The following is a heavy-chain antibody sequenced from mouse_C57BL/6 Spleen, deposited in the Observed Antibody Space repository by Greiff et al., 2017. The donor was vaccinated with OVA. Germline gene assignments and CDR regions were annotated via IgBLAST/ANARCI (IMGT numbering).Heavy chain of an antibody. V-gene: IGHV3-6*01. CDR2: ISYDGSN. J-gene: IGHJ3*01. Sequence: EVQLQQSGPGLVKPSQSLSLTCSVTGYSITSGYYWNWIRQFPGNKLEWMGYISYDGSNNYNPSLKNRISITRDTSKNQFFLKLNSVTTEDTATYYCARGDGWFAYWGQGTLVTVSA. CDR3: ARGDGWFAY. CDR1: GYSITSGYY.